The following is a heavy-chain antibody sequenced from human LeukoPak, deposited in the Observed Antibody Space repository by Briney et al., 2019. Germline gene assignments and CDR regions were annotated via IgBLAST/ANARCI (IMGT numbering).Heavy chain of an antibody. CDR3: ARGTAGPYWYFDL. Sequence: SRTLSLTCAVSGGSISSDGYSWSWIRQPPGKGLEWIGYLFHSGSTFYSPSLKSRVTISVDRSKNQFSLRLNSVTAADTAVYCCARGTAGPYWYFDLWGRGTLVAVSS. D-gene: IGHD1-1*01. CDR1: GGSISSDGYS. V-gene: IGHV4-30-2*01. CDR2: LFHSGST. J-gene: IGHJ2*01.